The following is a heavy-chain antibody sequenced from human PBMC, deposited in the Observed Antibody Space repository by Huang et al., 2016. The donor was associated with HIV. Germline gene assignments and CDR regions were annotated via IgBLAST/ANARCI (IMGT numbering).Heavy chain of an antibody. Sequence: QVQLVQSGSELKKPGASVKVSCKASGYTFTNYGVHWVRQAPGQGLEWMGLLNTAPGKPRYAQRLSGRFVFSLDTSVNTAYLQISSLKAADSAIYYCVRVRRVMDTYCVADCSTLEAFDIWGQGTVVTVSA. CDR3: VRVRRVMDTYCVADCSTLEAFDI. V-gene: IGHV7-4-1*02. J-gene: IGHJ3*02. CDR2: LNTAPGKP. CDR1: GYTFTNYG. D-gene: IGHD2-21*02.